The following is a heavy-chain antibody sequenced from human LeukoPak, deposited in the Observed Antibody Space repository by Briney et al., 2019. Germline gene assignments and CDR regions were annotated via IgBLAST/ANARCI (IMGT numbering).Heavy chain of an antibody. Sequence: ASVKVSCKASGYTFTSYGISWVRQAPGQGLEWMGWISAYNGNTNYAQKLQGRVTMTIDTSTSTAYMELRSLRSDDTAVYYCARENYYDSSGYYFFDYWGQGTLVTVSS. CDR1: GYTFTSYG. D-gene: IGHD3-22*01. J-gene: IGHJ4*02. V-gene: IGHV1-18*01. CDR2: ISAYNGNT. CDR3: ARENYYDSSGYYFFDY.